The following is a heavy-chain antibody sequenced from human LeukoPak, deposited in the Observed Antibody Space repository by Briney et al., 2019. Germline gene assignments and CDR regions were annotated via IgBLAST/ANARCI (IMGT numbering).Heavy chain of an antibody. V-gene: IGHV3-30*04. CDR2: ISYDGSNK. CDR3: AKGPSYYYDSSGYYRDYYYYYMDV. CDR1: GFTFSSYA. J-gene: IGHJ6*03. Sequence: GGSLRLSCAASGFTFSSYAMHWVRQAPGKGLEWVAVISYDGSNKYYADSVKGRFTISRDNSRNTLYLQMNSLRADDTAVYYCAKGPSYYYDSSGYYRDYYYYYMDVWGKGTTVTVSS. D-gene: IGHD3-22*01.